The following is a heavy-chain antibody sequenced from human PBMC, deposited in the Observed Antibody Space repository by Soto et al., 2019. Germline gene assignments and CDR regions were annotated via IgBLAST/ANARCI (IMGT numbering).Heavy chain of an antibody. CDR1: GFTFSDYY. J-gene: IGHJ4*02. V-gene: IGHV3-11*06. CDR2: ISSSSSYT. D-gene: IGHD3-22*01. Sequence: AGGSLRLSCAASGFTFSDYYMSWIRQAPGKGLEWVSYISSSSSYTNYADSVKGRFTISRDNAKNSLYLQMNSLRAEDTAVYYCARDHPYYDSSGAYFDYWGQGTLVTVSS. CDR3: ARDHPYYDSSGAYFDY.